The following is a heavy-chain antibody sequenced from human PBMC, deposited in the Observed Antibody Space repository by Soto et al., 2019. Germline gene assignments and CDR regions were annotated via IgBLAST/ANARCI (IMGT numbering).Heavy chain of an antibody. D-gene: IGHD5-12*01. V-gene: IGHV3-30*18. Sequence: AGSLRHSFASSRFTYRSCGMLWINQAPGKGLEWVAVISYDGSNKYYADSVKGRFTISRDNSKNTLYLQMNSLRAEDTAVYYCAKEEEWLRYFCDYWGQGTLVTVSS. J-gene: IGHJ4*02. CDR3: AKEEEWLRYFCDY. CDR1: RFTYRSCG. CDR2: ISYDGSNK.